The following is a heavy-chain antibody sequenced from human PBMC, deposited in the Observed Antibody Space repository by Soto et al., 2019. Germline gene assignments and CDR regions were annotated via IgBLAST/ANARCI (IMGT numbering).Heavy chain of an antibody. CDR3: ARRGAIGYYGSGSAFDY. CDR2: INHSGST. Sequence: SDTLSLTCAVYGGSFSVYYWSWIRQPPGKGLEWIGEINHSGSTNYNPSLKSRVTISVDTSKNQFSLKLSSVTAADTAVYYCARRGAIGYYGSGSAFDYWGQGTLVTVSS. CDR1: GGSFSVYY. J-gene: IGHJ4*02. V-gene: IGHV4-34*01. D-gene: IGHD3-10*01.